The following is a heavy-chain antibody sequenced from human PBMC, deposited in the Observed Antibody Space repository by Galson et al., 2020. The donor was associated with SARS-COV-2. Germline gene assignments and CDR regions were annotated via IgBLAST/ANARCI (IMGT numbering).Heavy chain of an antibody. CDR1: GFTFSDYW. Sequence: GGSLRLSFAASGFTFSDYWMTLPRQVPGKGLQGVANIKHDGSEENYVDSVKGRFIISRDNAKNSLYLQMNSLKDEDTAVYYCARGLGVAYWGQGTLVTVSS. J-gene: IGHJ4*02. CDR3: ARGLGVAY. D-gene: IGHD3-22*01. CDR2: IKHDGSEE. V-gene: IGHV3-7*01.